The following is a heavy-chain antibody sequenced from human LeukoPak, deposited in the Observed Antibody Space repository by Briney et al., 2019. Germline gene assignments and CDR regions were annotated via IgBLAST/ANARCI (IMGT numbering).Heavy chain of an antibody. Sequence: GGSLRLSCAASGFTFSTYAMNWVRQSPGKGLEWVSGISGSGVSTYYADSVKGRFTISRDNPKNALYLQMNSLRAEDTAVYYCAKSRWETYAVRAFDIWGQGTMVTVS. V-gene: IGHV3-23*01. D-gene: IGHD1-26*01. CDR2: ISGSGVST. CDR3: AKSRWETYAVRAFDI. CDR1: GFTFSTYA. J-gene: IGHJ3*02.